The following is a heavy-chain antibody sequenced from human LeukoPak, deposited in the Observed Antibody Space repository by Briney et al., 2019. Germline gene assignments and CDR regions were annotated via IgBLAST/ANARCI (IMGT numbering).Heavy chain of an antibody. V-gene: IGHV3-74*01. Sequence: GGSLRLSCAASGFTFSRNWMYWVRQTPGEGPVCVSHISSDGSTTSYADFVKGRFTISRDDARHKLYLQMNSLRAEDTAVYLCARGDDSYYSYYYTDVWGKGTTVTVS. CDR1: GFTFSRNW. J-gene: IGHJ6*03. D-gene: IGHD3-16*01. CDR3: ARGDDSYYSYYYTDV. CDR2: ISSDGSTT.